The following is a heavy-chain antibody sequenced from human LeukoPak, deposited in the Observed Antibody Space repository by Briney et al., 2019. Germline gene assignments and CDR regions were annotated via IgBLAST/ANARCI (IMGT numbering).Heavy chain of an antibody. J-gene: IGHJ4*02. D-gene: IGHD2-21*02. CDR1: GGSISSYY. CDR2: IFYSGST. V-gene: IGHV4-59*01. CDR3: ARAAYCGGDCYYYFDY. Sequence: PSETLSLTCTVSGGSISSYYWSWIRQPPGKGLEWIGYIFYSGSTDYNPSLKSRVTISVDTSTNQFSLKLTSVTAADTAVYFCARAAYCGGDCYYYFDYWGQGTLVTVSS.